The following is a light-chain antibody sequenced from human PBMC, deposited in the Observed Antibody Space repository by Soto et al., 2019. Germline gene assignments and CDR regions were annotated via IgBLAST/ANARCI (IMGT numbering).Light chain of an antibody. CDR1: QSISSN. Sequence: ETVTTQSPATLSVSPGERVTLSCRASQSISSNLAWYQQKPGQAPRLLIYDASTRAAGIAAWLSGSGSGKEFTLTIRSLQSEDFVVYYCQQYNILPYTFGQGTRLEIK. CDR3: QQYNILPYT. J-gene: IGKJ2*01. V-gene: IGKV3-15*01. CDR2: DAS.